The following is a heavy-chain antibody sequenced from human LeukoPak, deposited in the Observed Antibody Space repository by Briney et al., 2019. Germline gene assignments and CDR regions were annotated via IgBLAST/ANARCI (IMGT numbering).Heavy chain of an antibody. J-gene: IGHJ4*02. V-gene: IGHV4-59*12. CDR2: IYNSGST. Sequence: SETXSLTCTFSGGSISGYYWSWIRQPPGNGLEWVGYIYNSGSTSYNPSLKSRVTISVDTSKNQFSLKLNSVTAADTAIYYCARDTRIEWLRFLDYWGQGILVTVSS. CDR3: ARDTRIEWLRFLDY. D-gene: IGHD5-12*01. CDR1: GGSISGYY.